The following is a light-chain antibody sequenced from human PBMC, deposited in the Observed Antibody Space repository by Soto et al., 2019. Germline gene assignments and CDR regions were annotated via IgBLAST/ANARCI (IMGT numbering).Light chain of an antibody. CDR3: QKCSLLSFT. J-gene: IGKJ3*01. CDR2: GAS. Sequence: EIVLTQSPGTLSLSPGERATLSCRASQSVSRSYLAWYQQKPGQAPRLLIYGASNRASGIPDRFSGSGSGTDFPLTISRLAPEDFKVYYCQKCSLLSFTFGPGTRVDI. CDR1: QSVSRSY. V-gene: IGKV3-20*01.